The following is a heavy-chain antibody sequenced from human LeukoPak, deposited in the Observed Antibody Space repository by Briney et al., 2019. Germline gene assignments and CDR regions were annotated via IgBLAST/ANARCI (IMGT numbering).Heavy chain of an antibody. CDR2: INPNSGGT. J-gene: IGHJ5*02. D-gene: IGHD3-16*01. CDR1: GYTFTGYY. V-gene: IGHV1-2*02. Sequence: ASVTVSCKASGYTFTGYYMHWVRQAPGQGLEWMGWINPNSGGTNYAQKFQGRVTMTRDTSISTAYMELSRLRSDDTAVYYCARDLIRLGESAWFDPWGQGTLVTVSS. CDR3: ARDLIRLGESAWFDP.